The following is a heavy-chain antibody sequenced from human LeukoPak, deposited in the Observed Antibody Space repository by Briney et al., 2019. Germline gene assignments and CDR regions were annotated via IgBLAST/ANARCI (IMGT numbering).Heavy chain of an antibody. D-gene: IGHD3-22*01. CDR1: GFTFSDYY. J-gene: IGHJ4*02. V-gene: IGHV3-11*04. Sequence: GGSLRLSCAASGFTFSDYYMSWIRQAPGKGLEWVSYISSSGSTIYYADSVKGRITISRDNAKNSLYLQMNSLRAEDTAVYYCARGLKQYYYDSSGYGYWGQGTLVTVSS. CDR3: ARGLKQYYYDSSGYGY. CDR2: ISSSGSTI.